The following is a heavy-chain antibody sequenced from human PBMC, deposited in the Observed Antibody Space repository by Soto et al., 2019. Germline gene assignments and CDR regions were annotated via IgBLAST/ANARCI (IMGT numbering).Heavy chain of an antibody. D-gene: IGHD6-19*01. Sequence: SVKVSCKASGGTFSSYAISWVRQAPGQGLEWMGGIIPIFGTANYAQKFQGRVTITADESTSTAYMELSSLRSEDTAVYYCASPLYSSGWFYYGMDVWGQGTTVTVSS. V-gene: IGHV1-69*13. CDR2: IIPIFGTA. CDR1: GGTFSSYA. CDR3: ASPLYSSGWFYYGMDV. J-gene: IGHJ6*02.